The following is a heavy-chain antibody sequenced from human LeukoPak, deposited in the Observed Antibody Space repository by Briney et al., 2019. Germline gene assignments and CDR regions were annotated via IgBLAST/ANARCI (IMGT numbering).Heavy chain of an antibody. CDR3: ARDPYDFWRPFDY. J-gene: IGHJ4*02. CDR2: ISSSSSTI. D-gene: IGHD3-3*01. Sequence: PGGSLRLSCAASGFTLSSYSMNWVRQAPGKGLEWVSYISSSSSTIYYADSVKGRFTISRDNAKNSLYLQMNSLRAEDTAVYCCARDPYDFWRPFDYWGQGTLVTVSS. CDR1: GFTLSSYS. V-gene: IGHV3-48*01.